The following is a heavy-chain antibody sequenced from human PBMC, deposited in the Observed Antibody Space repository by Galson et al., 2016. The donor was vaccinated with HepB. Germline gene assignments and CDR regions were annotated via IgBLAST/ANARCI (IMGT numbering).Heavy chain of an antibody. CDR3: ARLGANPSCLGGSCYRWFDS. V-gene: IGHV3-53*01. D-gene: IGHD2-15*01. J-gene: IGHJ5*01. CDR1: DFSVSVSY. CDR2: LYRGGYT. Sequence: SLRLSCAVSDFSVSVSYMSWVCQAPGKGLEWVSVLYRGGYTNYADSVKGRFTISRDNSKNTLYLQMNSLRADDTAVYYCARLGANPSCLGGSCYRWFDSWGQGIMVTVSS.